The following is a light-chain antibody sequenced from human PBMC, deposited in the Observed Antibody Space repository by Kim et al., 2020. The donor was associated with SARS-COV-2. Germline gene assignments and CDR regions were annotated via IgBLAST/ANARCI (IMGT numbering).Light chain of an antibody. CDR2: DVT. CDR1: SSDVGAHNY. CDR3: SSYTGSVV. Sequence: QSALTQPASVSGSPGQSITISCTGTSSDVGAHNYVSWYQHHPGKAPKLMIYDVTRRPSGISNRFSGSESGNTASLTISGLQAEDEADYYCSSYTGSVVFGGGTQLTVL. J-gene: IGLJ2*01. V-gene: IGLV2-14*03.